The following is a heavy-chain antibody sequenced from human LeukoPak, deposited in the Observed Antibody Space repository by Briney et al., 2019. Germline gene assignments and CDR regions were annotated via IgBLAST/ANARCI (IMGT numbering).Heavy chain of an antibody. CDR1: GFTVSSNY. V-gene: IGHV3-53*01. CDR3: AKSAVAGKSNYYGMDV. CDR2: IYSGGST. J-gene: IGHJ6*02. D-gene: IGHD6-19*01. Sequence: GGSLRLSCAASGFTVSSNYMSWVRQAPGKGLEWVSVIYSGGSTYYADSVKGRFTISRDNSKDTLYLQMNSLRAEDTAVYYCAKSAVAGKSNYYGMDVWGQGTTVTVSS.